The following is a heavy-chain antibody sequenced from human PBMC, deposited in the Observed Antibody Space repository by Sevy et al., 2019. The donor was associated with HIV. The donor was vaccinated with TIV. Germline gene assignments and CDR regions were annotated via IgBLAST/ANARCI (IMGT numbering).Heavy chain of an antibody. CDR1: GFSFSTYS. Sequence: GGSLRLSCATSGFSFSTYSMNWVRQAPGKGLEWVASITSGSGYIYYADSVKGRFTISRDNVQNSLYLQLNSLRAEDTAVYYCARGPKALCSGGSCYTRWFDPWGQGTLVTVSS. CDR3: ARGPKALCSGGSCYTRWFDP. J-gene: IGHJ5*02. CDR2: ITSGSGYI. V-gene: IGHV3-21*01. D-gene: IGHD2-15*01.